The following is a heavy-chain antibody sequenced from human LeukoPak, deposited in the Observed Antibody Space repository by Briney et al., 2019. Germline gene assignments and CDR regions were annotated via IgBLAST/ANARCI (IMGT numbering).Heavy chain of an antibody. CDR3: ATDTSYSWYDTFGEY. V-gene: IGHV1-18*01. Sequence: ASVKVSCKASAYTFTSHGIGWVRQAPGQGLEWMGWISPSNGNTDYAQKFQGRVTMTTDISTTTAYLELRSLRSDDTAVYYCATDTSYSWYDTFGEYWGQGTLVTVSS. CDR2: ISPSNGNT. D-gene: IGHD5-12*01. J-gene: IGHJ4*02. CDR1: AYTFTSHG.